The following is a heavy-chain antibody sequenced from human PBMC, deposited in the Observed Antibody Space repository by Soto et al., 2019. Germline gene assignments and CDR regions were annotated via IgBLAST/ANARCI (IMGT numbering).Heavy chain of an antibody. D-gene: IGHD5-18*01. CDR1: GFTFSSNG. V-gene: IGHV3-30*18. CDR2: ISYDGSNK. CDR3: AKGLGLYSYGDYYYYGMDV. Sequence: PGGSLRLSCAASGFTFSSNGMHWVRQAPGKGLEWVAVISYDGSNKYYADSVKGRFTISRDNSKNTLYLQMNSLRAEDTAVYYCAKGLGLYSYGDYYYYGMDVWGQGTTVTVSS. J-gene: IGHJ6*02.